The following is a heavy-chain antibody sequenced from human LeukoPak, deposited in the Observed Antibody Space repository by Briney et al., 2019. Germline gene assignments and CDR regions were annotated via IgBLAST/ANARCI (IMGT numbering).Heavy chain of an antibody. V-gene: IGHV3-7*04. CDR2: IKSGGSEK. J-gene: IGHJ3*02. Sequence: GGSLRLSCAASGFTFSSYEMNWVRQAPGKGLEWVAHIKSGGSEKYYVDSVKGRFTISRDNAKNSLYLPMNSLRAEDTAVYYCARNSRYSFDIWGQGTMVTVSS. CDR3: ARNSRYSFDI. CDR1: GFTFSSYE. D-gene: IGHD4-11*01.